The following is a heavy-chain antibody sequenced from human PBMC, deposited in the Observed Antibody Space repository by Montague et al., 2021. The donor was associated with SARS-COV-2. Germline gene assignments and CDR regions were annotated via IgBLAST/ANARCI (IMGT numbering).Heavy chain of an antibody. CDR1: GGSFSNYY. J-gene: IGHJ6*02. CDR2: IYYSGSA. D-gene: IGHD2-15*01. Sequence: SETLSLTCTVSGGSFSNYYWSWIRQSPRRGLEWIGYIYYSGSADYNPSLKSRVSMSIDTSKNQFSLKLNSVTAADTAMYFCAKAPDVDLAARYLVVMDVWGQGTTVTVSS. V-gene: IGHV4-59*12. CDR3: AKAPDVDLAARYLVVMDV.